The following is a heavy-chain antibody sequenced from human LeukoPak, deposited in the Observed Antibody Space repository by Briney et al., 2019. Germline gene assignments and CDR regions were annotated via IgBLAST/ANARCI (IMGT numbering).Heavy chain of an antibody. CDR1: GITFSNYG. CDR2: ISDSGGRT. D-gene: IGHD3-10*01. Sequence: GXSLRLSCAVSGITFSNYGMSWVRQAPGKGLEGVAGISDSGGRTNYADSVKGRFTISRENTKNTLYLQMNSLRAEDTAVYFCAKRGVVIRVILVGFHKEAYYFDSWGQGALVTVSS. V-gene: IGHV3-23*01. J-gene: IGHJ4*02. CDR3: AKRGVVIRVILVGFHKEAYYFDS.